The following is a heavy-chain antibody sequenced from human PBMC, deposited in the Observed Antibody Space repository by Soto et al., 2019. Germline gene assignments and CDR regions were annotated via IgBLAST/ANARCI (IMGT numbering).Heavy chain of an antibody. Sequence: PSETLSLTCTVSGGSVNSGNYYWNWIRQPPGKGLEWIGYIYYSGSTNYNPSLKSRVTISIDASKNQFSLKLSSVTAADTAVYYCACPSLSEWLSIDYWGQGTLVTVSS. D-gene: IGHD3-3*01. CDR3: ACPSLSEWLSIDY. CDR1: GGSVNSGNYY. V-gene: IGHV4-61*01. CDR2: IYYSGST. J-gene: IGHJ4*02.